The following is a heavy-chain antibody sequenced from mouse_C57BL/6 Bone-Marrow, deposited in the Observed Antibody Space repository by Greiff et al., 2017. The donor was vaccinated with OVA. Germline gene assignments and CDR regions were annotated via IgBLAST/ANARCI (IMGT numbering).Heavy chain of an antibody. CDR3: TLLSLRGFAY. CDR1: GFNIKDDY. J-gene: IGHJ3*01. CDR2: IDPANGDT. V-gene: IGHV14-4*01. Sequence: VQLQQSGAELVRPGASVKLSCTASGFNIKDDYMHWVKQRPEQGLEWIGWIDPANGDTEYASKFQGKATITADTSSNTAYLQLSSLTSEDTAVYYCTLLSLRGFAYWGQGTLVTVSA. D-gene: IGHD1-2*01.